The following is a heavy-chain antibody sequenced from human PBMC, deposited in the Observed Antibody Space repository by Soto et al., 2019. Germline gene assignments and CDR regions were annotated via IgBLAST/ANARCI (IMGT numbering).Heavy chain of an antibody. CDR2: TYYKSKWFY. Sequence: SQTLSLTCDISGDSVSSDSTAWNWIRQFPSRGLEWLGRTYYKSKWFYNYAVSVRSRIAIKSDTSKNQFSLQLNSVTPEDTAVYFCARVDQWLLYWGQGTLVTVSS. J-gene: IGHJ4*02. D-gene: IGHD6-19*01. CDR3: ARVDQWLLY. V-gene: IGHV6-1*01. CDR1: GDSVSSDSTA.